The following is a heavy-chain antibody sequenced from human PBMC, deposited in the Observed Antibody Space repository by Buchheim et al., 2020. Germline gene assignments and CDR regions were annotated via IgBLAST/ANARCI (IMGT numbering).Heavy chain of an antibody. V-gene: IGHV3-11*06. CDR3: ATRGGYSSGWYVADYFDY. D-gene: IGHD6-19*01. J-gene: IGHJ4*02. Sequence: QVQLVESGGGLVKPGGSLRLSCAASGFTFSDYYMSWIRQAPGKGLEWVSYISSSSSYTNYADSVKGRFTISRDNAKNSLHLQMNSLRAEDTAVYYYATRGGYSSGWYVADYFDYWGQGTL. CDR1: GFTFSDYY. CDR2: ISSSSSYT.